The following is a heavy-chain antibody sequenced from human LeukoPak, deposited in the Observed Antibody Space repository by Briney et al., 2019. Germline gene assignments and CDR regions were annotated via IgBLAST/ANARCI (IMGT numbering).Heavy chain of an antibody. CDR1: GFTFSSYS. D-gene: IGHD3-10*01. Sequence: GGSLRLSCAASGFTFSSYSMHWVRQAPGKGLEWVSSISSSSSYIYYADSVKGRFTISRDNAKNSLYLQMNSLRAEDTAVYYCARDSSDYYGSGSYFDYWGQGTLVTVSS. V-gene: IGHV3-21*01. J-gene: IGHJ4*02. CDR3: ARDSSDYYGSGSYFDY. CDR2: ISSSSSYI.